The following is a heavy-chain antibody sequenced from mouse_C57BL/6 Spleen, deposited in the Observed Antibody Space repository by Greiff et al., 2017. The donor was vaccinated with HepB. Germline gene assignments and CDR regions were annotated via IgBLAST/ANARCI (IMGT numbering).Heavy chain of an antibody. J-gene: IGHJ2*01. D-gene: IGHD1-1*01. CDR3: ARDRHYYGSPFFDY. CDR1: GFTFSDYY. Sequence: EVQLVESEGGLVQPGSSMKLSCTASGFTFSDYYMAWVRQVPEKGLEWVANINYDGSSTYYLDSLKSRFIISRDNAKNILYLQMSSLKSEDTATYYCARDRHYYGSPFFDYWGQGTTLTVSS. CDR2: INYDGSST. V-gene: IGHV5-16*01.